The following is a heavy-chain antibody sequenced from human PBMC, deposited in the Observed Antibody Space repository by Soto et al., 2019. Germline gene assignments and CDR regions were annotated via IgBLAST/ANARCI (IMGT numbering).Heavy chain of an antibody. CDR2: IIPIIGTA. V-gene: IGHV1-69*13. CDR3: ARELSSSYDAFDI. Sequence: ASVKVTCKASGGTFSSYAISWVRQAPAQGLEWMGGIIPIIGTANYAQKFQGRVTITADESTSTAYMELSSLRSDDTAVYFCARELSSSYDAFDIWGQGTMVTVSS. CDR1: GGTFSSYA. D-gene: IGHD6-13*01. J-gene: IGHJ3*02.